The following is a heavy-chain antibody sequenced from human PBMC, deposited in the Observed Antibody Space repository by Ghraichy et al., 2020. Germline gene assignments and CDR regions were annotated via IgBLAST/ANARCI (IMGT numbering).Heavy chain of an antibody. CDR2: IYYSGST. J-gene: IGHJ4*02. Sequence: SETLSLTCTVSGGSISSYYWSWIRQPPGKGLEWIGYIYYSGSTNYNPSLKSRVTISVDTSKNQFSLKLSSVTAADTAVYYCARGRELLHYFDYWGQGTLVTVSS. CDR3: ARGRELLHYFDY. CDR1: GGSISSYY. V-gene: IGHV4-59*01. D-gene: IGHD1-26*01.